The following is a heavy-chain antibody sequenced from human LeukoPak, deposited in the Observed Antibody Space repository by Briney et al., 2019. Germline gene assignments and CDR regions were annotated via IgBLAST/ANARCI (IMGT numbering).Heavy chain of an antibody. CDR1: GFTFSSYG. V-gene: IGHV3-30*02. J-gene: IGHJ4*02. D-gene: IGHD5-24*01. CDR2: IRYDGSNK. Sequence: PGGSLRLSCAASGFTFSSYGMHWVRQAPGTGLEWVAFIRYDGSNKYYADSVKGRFTISRDNSKNTLYLQMNSLRAEDPAVYYCAKDEARRRDGYNYLIDYWGQGTLVTVSS. CDR3: AKDEARRRDGYNYLIDY.